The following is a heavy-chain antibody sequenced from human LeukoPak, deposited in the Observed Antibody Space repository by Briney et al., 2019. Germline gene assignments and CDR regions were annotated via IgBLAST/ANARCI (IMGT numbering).Heavy chain of an antibody. CDR1: GYSFTTYW. J-gene: IGHJ5*02. Sequence: GESLQISCKDSGYSFTTYWIGWVRQMPGKGLEWMGIIYPGDSDTRYSPSFQGQVTISADKSINTAYLQWSSLKASDSAIYYCARRRRCSGATCYGWFDPWGQGTLVTVSS. V-gene: IGHV5-51*01. CDR3: ARRRRCSGATCYGWFDP. D-gene: IGHD2-15*01. CDR2: IYPGDSDT.